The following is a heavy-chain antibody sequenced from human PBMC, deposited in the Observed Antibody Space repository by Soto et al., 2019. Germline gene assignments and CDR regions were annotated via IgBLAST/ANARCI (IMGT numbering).Heavy chain of an antibody. CDR3: ARRVAAAVGDYYYYYMDV. V-gene: IGHV4-59*08. D-gene: IGHD6-13*01. J-gene: IGHJ6*03. CDR2: IYYSGST. Sequence: SETLSLTCTVSGGCISSYYWSWIRQPPGKGLEWIGYIYYSGSTNYNPSLKSRVTISVDTSKNQFSLKLSSVTAADTAVYYCARRVAAAVGDYYYYYMDVWGKGTTVTVSS. CDR1: GGCISSYY.